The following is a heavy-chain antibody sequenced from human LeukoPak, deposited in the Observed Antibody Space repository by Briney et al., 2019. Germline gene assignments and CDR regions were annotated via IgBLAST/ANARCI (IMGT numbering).Heavy chain of an antibody. CDR3: ARDSAYYGMDV. D-gene: IGHD3-10*01. V-gene: IGHV3-66*01. CDR1: GFTVSSNS. Sequence: GGSLRLSCSASGFTVSSNSMSWVRQAPGKGLEWVSVIYSGGSTYYADSVKGRFTTPRDNSKNTLYLQMNSLRAADTAVYYCARDSAYYGMDVWGQGTTVTVSS. CDR2: IYSGGST. J-gene: IGHJ6*02.